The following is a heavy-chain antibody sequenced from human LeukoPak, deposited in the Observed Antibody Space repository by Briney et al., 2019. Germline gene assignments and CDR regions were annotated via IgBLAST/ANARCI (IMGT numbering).Heavy chain of an antibody. CDR1: GGSFSGYY. J-gene: IGHJ4*02. CDR3: ASIAVAGTLGY. D-gene: IGHD6-19*01. CDR2: INHSGST. V-gene: IGHV4-34*01. Sequence: SETLSLTCAVYGGSFSGYYWSWIRQPPGKGLEWIGEINHSGSTNYNPSLKSRVTISVDTSKNQFSLKLSSVTAADTAVYYCASIAVAGTLGYWGQGTLVTVSS.